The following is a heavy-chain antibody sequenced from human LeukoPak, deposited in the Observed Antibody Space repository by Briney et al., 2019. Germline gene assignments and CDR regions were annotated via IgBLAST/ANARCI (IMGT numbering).Heavy chain of an antibody. Sequence: GGSLRLSCAASGFTFSSYWMNWVRQAPGKGLEWVANIKQDGSEKYYADSVKARFTVSRDNAENSLYLQMNSLRAEDTAVYYCARDTGYGMDVWGKGTTVTVSS. CDR3: ARDTGYGMDV. V-gene: IGHV3-7*03. CDR2: IKQDGSEK. J-gene: IGHJ6*04. CDR1: GFTFSSYW. D-gene: IGHD1-14*01.